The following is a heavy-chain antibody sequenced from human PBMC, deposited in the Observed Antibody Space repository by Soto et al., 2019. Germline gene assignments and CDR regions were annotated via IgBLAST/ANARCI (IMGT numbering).Heavy chain of an antibody. CDR1: GYTFTSYG. CDR3: ARTRRSSGSQDY. Sequence: QVQLVQSGAEVKKPGASVKVSCKASGYTFTSYGISWARQAPGQGLEWMGWISAYNGNTNYGQKFQDRVTMTTDTSTNTAYMELRSLRSDDTAVYYCARTRRSSGSQDYWGQGTLVTVSS. D-gene: IGHD1-26*01. CDR2: ISAYNGNT. V-gene: IGHV1-18*01. J-gene: IGHJ4*02.